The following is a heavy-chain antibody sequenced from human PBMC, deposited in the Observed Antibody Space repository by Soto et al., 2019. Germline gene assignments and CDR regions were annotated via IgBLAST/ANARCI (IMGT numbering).Heavy chain of an antibody. V-gene: IGHV4-30-4*01. Sequence: SETLSLTCTVSGGSISSGDYYWSWIRQPPGKGLEWIGYIYYSGSTYYNPSLKSRVTISIDKSKNQFSLKLSSVTAADTAVYYCARRWMVRGVMNWFDPWGQGTLVTVSS. D-gene: IGHD3-10*01. CDR2: IYYSGST. J-gene: IGHJ5*02. CDR1: GGSISSGDYY. CDR3: ARRWMVRGVMNWFDP.